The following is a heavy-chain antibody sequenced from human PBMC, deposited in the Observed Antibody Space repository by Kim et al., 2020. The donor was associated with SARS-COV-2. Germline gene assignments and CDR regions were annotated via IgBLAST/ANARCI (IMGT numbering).Heavy chain of an antibody. CDR3: ATERVVTRYSSSWYWFDP. J-gene: IGHJ5*02. CDR2: FDPEDGET. Sequence: ASVKVSCKVSGYTLTELSMHWVRQAPGKGLEWMGGFDPEDGETIYAQKFQGRVTMTEDTSTDTAYMELSSLRSEDTAVYYCATERVVTRYSSSWYWFDPWGQGTLVTVSS. D-gene: IGHD6-13*01. V-gene: IGHV1-24*01. CDR1: GYTLTELS.